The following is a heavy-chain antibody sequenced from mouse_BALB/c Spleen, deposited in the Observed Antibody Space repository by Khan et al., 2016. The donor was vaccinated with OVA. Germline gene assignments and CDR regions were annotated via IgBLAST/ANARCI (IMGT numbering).Heavy chain of an antibody. Sequence: QIQLVQSGAELARPGASVNLSCKASGYTFINYYMNWMRQSTGKGLEWIGGIYTGSAKIYYTEKFKGQATLTVDTSSSTVYMQINSLTYEDSAAYFRASELAPWFRLWGPGIL. V-gene: IGHV1-76*01. CDR2: IYTGSAKI. D-gene: IGHD4-1*01. CDR3: ASELAPWFRL. CDR1: GYTFINYY. J-gene: IGHJ3*02.